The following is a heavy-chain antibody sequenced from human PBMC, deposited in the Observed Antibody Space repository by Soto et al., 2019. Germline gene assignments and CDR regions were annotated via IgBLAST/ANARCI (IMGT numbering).Heavy chain of an antibody. V-gene: IGHV1-69*13. Sequence: ASVKVSCKASGGTFSSTYAISWLRQAPGQGLEWMGGAIPIFGMPDYSQKFQGRVTITADESTSTAYMEMSNLRSEDTAVYYCARDLFSNWFEPWGQGTLVTVSS. CDR2: AIPIFGMP. CDR1: GGTFSSTYA. J-gene: IGHJ5*02. CDR3: ARDLFSNWFEP.